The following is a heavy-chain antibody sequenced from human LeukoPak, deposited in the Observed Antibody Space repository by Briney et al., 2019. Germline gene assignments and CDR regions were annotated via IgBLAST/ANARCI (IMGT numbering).Heavy chain of an antibody. J-gene: IGHJ4*02. Sequence: ASVKVSCKASGYTFTNYYMHWVRQAPGQGLEWMGMINPSGGSTTYVQKFQGRVTMTRDTSTSTVYMELSSLRSEDTAVYYCARVPYCTNGICYTHYYCDYWGQGTLVTVSS. CDR1: GYTFTNYY. CDR3: ARVPYCTNGICYTHYYCDY. D-gene: IGHD2-8*01. CDR2: INPSGGST. V-gene: IGHV1-46*01.